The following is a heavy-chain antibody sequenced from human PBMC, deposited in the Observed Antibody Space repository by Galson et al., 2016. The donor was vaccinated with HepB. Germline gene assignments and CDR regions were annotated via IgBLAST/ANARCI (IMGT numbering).Heavy chain of an antibody. V-gene: IGHV3-33*01. CDR2: LWYDGSNK. J-gene: IGHJ4*02. Sequence: SLRLSCAASGFTFSGYGMQWVRQAPGKGLEWVAVLWYDGSNKYYADSVKGRFTISRDNSKNTLYLQMNSLRAEDTAVYYCARDAYSRFFDYWGQGTLATVSS. CDR3: ARDAYSRFFDY. CDR1: GFTFSGYG. D-gene: IGHD2-21*01.